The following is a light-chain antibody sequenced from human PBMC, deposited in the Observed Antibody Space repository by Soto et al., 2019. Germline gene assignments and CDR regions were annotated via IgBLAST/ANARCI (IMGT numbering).Light chain of an antibody. CDR2: DVR. J-gene: IGLJ3*02. CDR3: CSHAGSYTWV. CDR1: SSDVGAYNF. Sequence: QSALTQPRSVSGSPGQSVTISCTGTSSDVGAYNFVSWYQQHPGKAPKLMIYDVRKRPSGVPDRFSGSKSGNTASLTISGLQAEDEADYYCCSHAGSYTWVFGGGTKLTVL. V-gene: IGLV2-11*01.